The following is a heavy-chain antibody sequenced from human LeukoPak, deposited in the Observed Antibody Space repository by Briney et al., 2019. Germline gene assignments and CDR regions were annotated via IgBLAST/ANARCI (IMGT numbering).Heavy chain of an antibody. CDR1: GFTFSSYS. J-gene: IGHJ4*02. CDR2: ISSSSSYI. D-gene: IGHD6-19*01. Sequence: PGGSLRLSCAASGFTFSSYSMNWVRQAPGKGLEWGSSISSSSSYIYYADSVKGRFTISRDNAKNSLYLQMNRLRAEDTAVYYCARAEWSGWSIDYWGQGTLVTVSS. V-gene: IGHV3-21*01. CDR3: ARAEWSGWSIDY.